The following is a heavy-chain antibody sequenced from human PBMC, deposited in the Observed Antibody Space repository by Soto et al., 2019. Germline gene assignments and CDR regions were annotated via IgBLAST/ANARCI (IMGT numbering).Heavy chain of an antibody. V-gene: IGHV4-59*08. D-gene: IGHD3-10*01. Sequence: SETXSLTCTVSGGSISSYYWSWIRQPPGKGLEWIGYIYYSGSTNYNPSLKSRVTISVDTSKNQFSLKLNSMTAADTAVYYCARHNYGSGSTYFDYWGQGTLVTVSS. CDR1: GGSISSYY. CDR2: IYYSGST. CDR3: ARHNYGSGSTYFDY. J-gene: IGHJ4*02.